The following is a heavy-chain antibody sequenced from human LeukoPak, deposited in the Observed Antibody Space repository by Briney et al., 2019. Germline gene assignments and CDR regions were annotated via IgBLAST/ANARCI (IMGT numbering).Heavy chain of an antibody. D-gene: IGHD3-22*01. Sequence: GASVKVSCKASGGTFSSYAISWVRQAPGQGLEWMGRIIPIFGIANYAQKFQGRVTITAVKSTSTAYMELSSLRSEDTAVYYCARYGADYYDSSGNFDYWGQGTLVTVSS. J-gene: IGHJ4*02. CDR1: GGTFSSYA. CDR2: IIPIFGIA. CDR3: ARYGADYYDSSGNFDY. V-gene: IGHV1-69*04.